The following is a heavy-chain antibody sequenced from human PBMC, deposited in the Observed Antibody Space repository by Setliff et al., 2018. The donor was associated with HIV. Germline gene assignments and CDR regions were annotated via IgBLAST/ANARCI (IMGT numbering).Heavy chain of an antibody. D-gene: IGHD6-19*01. J-gene: IGHJ4*02. V-gene: IGHV4-61*02. CDR1: GGSISSGSYY. Sequence: SETLSLTCTVSGGSISSGSYYWSWIRQPAGKGLEWIGRFYTSGSTNYSPSLKSRVTMSVDTSKNQFSPKLSSVTAADTAVYYCARGDWYDFFDYWGQGTLVT. CDR2: FYTSGST. CDR3: ARGDWYDFFDY.